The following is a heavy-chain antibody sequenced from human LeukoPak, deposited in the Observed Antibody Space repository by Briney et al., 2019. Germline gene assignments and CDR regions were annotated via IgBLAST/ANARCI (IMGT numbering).Heavy chain of an antibody. J-gene: IGHJ4*02. Sequence: SETLSLTCTVSGDSINSLDWWSWVRQPPGKGLEWIGEIHDDGGFHCNPLLKGRVAMSMDRSQNQFSLRLSSVTAADTAVYYCARDLGYQLLYWGQGIQVTVSS. CDR1: GDSINSLDW. CDR2: IHDDGGF. D-gene: IGHD2-2*01. CDR3: ARDLGYQLLY. V-gene: IGHV4-4*02.